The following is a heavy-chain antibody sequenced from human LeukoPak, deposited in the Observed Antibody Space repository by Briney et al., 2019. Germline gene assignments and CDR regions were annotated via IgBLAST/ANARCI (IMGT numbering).Heavy chain of an antibody. D-gene: IGHD6-13*01. J-gene: IGHJ4*02. V-gene: IGHV4-59*01. CDR1: GGSISSDY. CDR2: IYFSGST. CDR3: ARVDSSNWYDSRGYFDY. Sequence: SEILSLTCTVSGGSISSDYWSWIRQPPGKGLEWIGYIYFSGSTNYNPSLKSRVTISVDTSKTQLSLKLSSVTAADTAVYYCARVDSSNWYDSRGYFDYWGQGTLVTVSS.